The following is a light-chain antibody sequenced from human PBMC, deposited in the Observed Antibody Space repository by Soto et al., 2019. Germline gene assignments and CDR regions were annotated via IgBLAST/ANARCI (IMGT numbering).Light chain of an antibody. CDR1: QSITTW. J-gene: IGKJ1*01. V-gene: IGKV1-5*01. CDR2: DAS. Sequence: DIQIKQSPSSLSASVGDRVRITCRASQSITTWLAWYQQKPGKAPKLLIYDASSLESGVPSRFSGSAYGTEFNLTISSLQTDDVASYYCQQYNSHSRMFGQGTKVDIK. CDR3: QQYNSHSRM.